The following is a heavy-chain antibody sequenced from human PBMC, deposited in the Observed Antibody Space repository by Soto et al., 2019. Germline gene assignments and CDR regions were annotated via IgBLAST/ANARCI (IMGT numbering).Heavy chain of an antibody. Sequence: SETLSLTCTVSGGSISSSSYYWGWIRQPPGKGLEWIGSIYYSGSTYYNPSLKSRVTISVHTSKNQFSLKLSSVTAADTAVYYCAVLPLGYCSGGSCPGFLDYWGQGTLVTVSS. V-gene: IGHV4-39*01. D-gene: IGHD2-15*01. J-gene: IGHJ4*02. CDR1: GGSISSSSYY. CDR2: IYYSGST. CDR3: AVLPLGYCSGGSCPGFLDY.